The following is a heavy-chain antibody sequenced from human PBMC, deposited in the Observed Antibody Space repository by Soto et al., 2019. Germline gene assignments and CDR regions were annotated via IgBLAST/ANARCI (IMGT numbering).Heavy chain of an antibody. V-gene: IGHV3-15*01. CDR2: IKRKTDGGTT. CDR1: GFTFSNAG. D-gene: IGHD5-12*01. CDR3: TTKYSGYDY. Sequence: GGSLRLSCAASGFTFSNAGMSWVRQAPGKGLEWVGRIKRKTDGGTTDYAAPVKGRFTISRDDSKNTLYLQMNSLKTEDTAVYYCTTKYSGYDYWGQGTLVTVSS. J-gene: IGHJ4*02.